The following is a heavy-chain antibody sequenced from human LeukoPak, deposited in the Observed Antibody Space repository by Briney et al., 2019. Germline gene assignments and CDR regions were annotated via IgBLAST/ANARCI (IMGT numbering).Heavy chain of an antibody. D-gene: IGHD3/OR15-3a*01. J-gene: IGHJ4*02. CDR2: IYYSGST. V-gene: IGHV4-59*08. CDR3: ARQTGSGLFILP. CDR1: GGSISSYY. Sequence: SETLSLTCTVSGGSISSYYWSWIRHPPGKGLEWIGYIYYSGSTNYNPSLKSQVSISIDTSKNQFSLRLTSVTAADTAVYYCARQTGSGLFILPGGQGTLVTVS.